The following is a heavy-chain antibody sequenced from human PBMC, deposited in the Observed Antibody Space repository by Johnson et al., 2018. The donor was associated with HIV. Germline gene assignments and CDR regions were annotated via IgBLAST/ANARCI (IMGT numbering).Heavy chain of an antibody. CDR3: AKDGSSGYPDADAFDI. V-gene: IGHV3-23*04. D-gene: IGHD3-22*01. CDR1: GFTFSSYA. Sequence: VKLVESGGGLVQPGGSLRLSCAASGFTFSSYAMSWVRQAPGKGLEWVSAISGSGGSTYYADSVKGRFTISSDNSKNTLYLQMNSLRAEDTAVDYCAKDGSSGYPDADAFDIWGQGTMVTVSS. J-gene: IGHJ3*02. CDR2: ISGSGGST.